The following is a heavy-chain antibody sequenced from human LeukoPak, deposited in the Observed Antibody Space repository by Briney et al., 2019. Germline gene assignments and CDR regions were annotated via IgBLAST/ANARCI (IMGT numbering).Heavy chain of an antibody. Sequence: GVSVKVSCTASGYIFTSFGISWVRQAPGQGLEWMGWTSAYNGNTNYAQKFQGRVTMTTDTSTSTGYMELRSLRSDDTAVYYCARDSGAAPGTLDYWGQGTLVTASS. D-gene: IGHD6-13*01. CDR1: GYIFTSFG. V-gene: IGHV1-18*01. J-gene: IGHJ4*02. CDR3: ARDSGAAPGTLDY. CDR2: TSAYNGNT.